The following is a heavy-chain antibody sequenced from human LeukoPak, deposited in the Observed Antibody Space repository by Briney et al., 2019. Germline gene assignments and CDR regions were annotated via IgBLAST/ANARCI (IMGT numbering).Heavy chain of an antibody. J-gene: IGHJ5*02. CDR2: INPNSGGT. CDR3: ARGGGGYCSSTSCYVDHPIDP. D-gene: IGHD2-2*01. Sequence: PMASVKVSCRSSGYTFTGYYMHWVRHAPGQGREWMGWINPNSGGTNYAQKFQGRGTMTRDTSISTDYMELSRLRSDDTAVYYCARGGGGYCSSTSCYVDHPIDPWGQGTLVTVSS. CDR1: GYTFTGYY. V-gene: IGHV1-2*02.